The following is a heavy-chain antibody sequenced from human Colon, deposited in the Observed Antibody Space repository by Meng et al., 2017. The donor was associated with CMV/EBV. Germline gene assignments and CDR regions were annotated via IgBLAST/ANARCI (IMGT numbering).Heavy chain of an antibody. Sequence: TVSCKGSGYNFPTHYIGWVRQMPGKGLEWVAIIYPDESDIHYSPSFRGHVTISADMSISTAYLQWSSLRASDSAMYFCARQRPRSFSFDVWGLGTLVTVSS. V-gene: IGHV5-51*01. D-gene: IGHD6-6*01. J-gene: IGHJ3*01. CDR1: GYNFPTHY. CDR2: IYPDESDI. CDR3: ARQRPRSFSFDV.